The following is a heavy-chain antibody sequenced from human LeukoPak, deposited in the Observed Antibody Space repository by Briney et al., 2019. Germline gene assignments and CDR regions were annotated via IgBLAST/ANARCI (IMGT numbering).Heavy chain of an antibody. CDR2: IYCSGST. Sequence: PSETLSLTCTVSGGSISSSSYYWGWIRQPPGKGLEWIGSIYCSGSTYYNPSLKSRVTISVDTSKNQFSLKLSSVTAADTAVYYCARHPGYCSSTSCYQAYYYDSSGYYYFGYWGQGTLVTVSS. V-gene: IGHV4-39*01. CDR1: GGSISSSSYY. J-gene: IGHJ4*02. D-gene: IGHD2-2*01. CDR3: ARHPGYCSSTSCYQAYYYDSSGYYYFGY.